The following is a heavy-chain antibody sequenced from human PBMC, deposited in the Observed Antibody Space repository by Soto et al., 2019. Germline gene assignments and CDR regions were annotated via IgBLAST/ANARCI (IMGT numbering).Heavy chain of an antibody. CDR2: IYYSGST. CDR3: ARDYYDSSGSPYY. V-gene: IGHV4-31*03. D-gene: IGHD3-22*01. J-gene: IGHJ4*02. Sequence: PSETLSLTCTVSGGSISSGGYYWSWIRQHPGKGLEWIGYIYYSGSTYYNPSLKSRVTISVDTSKNQFSLKLSSVTAADTAVYYCARDYYDSSGSPYYWRQGTLVTVSS. CDR1: GGSISSGGYY.